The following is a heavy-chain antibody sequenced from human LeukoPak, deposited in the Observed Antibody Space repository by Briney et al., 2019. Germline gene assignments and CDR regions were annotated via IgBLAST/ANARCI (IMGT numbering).Heavy chain of an antibody. CDR1: GGSISSGGYY. J-gene: IGHJ4*02. Sequence: PSETLSLTCTVSGGSISSGGYYWSWIRQHPGKGLEWIGYIYYSGSTYYNPSLKSRVTISVDTSKNQFSLKLSSVTAADTAVYYCARVYSGYDKPFDYWGQGTLVTVSS. CDR2: IYYSGST. D-gene: IGHD5-12*01. CDR3: ARVYSGYDKPFDY. V-gene: IGHV4-31*03.